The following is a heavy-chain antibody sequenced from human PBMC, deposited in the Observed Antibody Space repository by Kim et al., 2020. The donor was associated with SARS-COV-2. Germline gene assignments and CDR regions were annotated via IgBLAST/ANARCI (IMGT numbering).Heavy chain of an antibody. V-gene: IGHV3-11*06. D-gene: IGHD3-3*01. Sequence: GGSLRLSCAASGFTFSDYYMSWIRQAPGKGLEWGSYISSSSSYTNYADSVKGRFTISRDNAKNSLYLQMNSLRAEDTAVYYCARVPHYDFWSGYSKYYFDYWGQGTLVTVSS. CDR3: ARVPHYDFWSGYSKYYFDY. CDR1: GFTFSDYY. J-gene: IGHJ4*02. CDR2: ISSSSSYT.